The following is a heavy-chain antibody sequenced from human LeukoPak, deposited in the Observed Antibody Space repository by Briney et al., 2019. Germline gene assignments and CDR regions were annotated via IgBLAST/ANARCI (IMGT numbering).Heavy chain of an antibody. CDR3: ARGFLTGFDY. D-gene: IGHD3-9*01. CDR1: GFTFSTYG. CDR2: ISSSSSYT. Sequence: PGGSLRLSCAASGFTFSTYGMNWVRQAPGKGLEWVSSISSSSSYTYYADSVKGRFTISRDNAKNSLYLQMNSLRAEGTAVYYCARGFLTGFDYWGQGTLVTVSS. J-gene: IGHJ4*02. V-gene: IGHV3-21*01.